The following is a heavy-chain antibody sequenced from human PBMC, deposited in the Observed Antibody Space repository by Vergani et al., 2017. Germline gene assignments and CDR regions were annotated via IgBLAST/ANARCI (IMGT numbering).Heavy chain of an antibody. V-gene: IGHV3-30*18. J-gene: IGHJ4*02. CDR2: MSYDGDTT. CDR1: GFRFSDYG. Sequence: HVQMVESGGGVVQPGRSLRLSCAVSGFRFSDYGMHWVRQAPGRGLEWVALMSYDGDTTYYEDSVKGRFTISRHNSKNTLFLQMHSLRVEDTALYYCAKFPLNITTPDRGDFWGQGSLVTVSS. D-gene: IGHD1-1*01. CDR3: AKFPLNITTPDRGDF.